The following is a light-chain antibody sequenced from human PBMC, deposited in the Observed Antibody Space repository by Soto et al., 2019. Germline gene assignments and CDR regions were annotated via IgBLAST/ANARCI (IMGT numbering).Light chain of an antibody. CDR1: QSVSSSY. Sequence: IVFTQSPGTLYLCPGERATLSCRASQSVSSSYLAWYQQKPGQPPRLLIYGTSTRDGGVPARFSGGGSGTEFTLTITSLQSEDFAVDYCHQYNGWPRTFGQGTQVEIK. CDR3: HQYNGWPRT. V-gene: IGKV3-15*01. CDR2: GTS. J-gene: IGKJ1*01.